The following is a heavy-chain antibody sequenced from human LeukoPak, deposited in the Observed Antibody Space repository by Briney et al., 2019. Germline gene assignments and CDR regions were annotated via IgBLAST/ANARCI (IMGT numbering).Heavy chain of an antibody. D-gene: IGHD1-1*01. V-gene: IGHV4-38-2*01. CDR3: GSNWSDFDY. J-gene: IGHJ4*02. CDR2: LYEGETT. Sequence: SETLSLTCAVYGGSFSGHYWGGFRQPPGKGLEWIGSLYEGETTYYNPSLKTRLTISLDTSKNQFSLRLSSVTAADTAVYYCGSNWSDFDYWGQGILVTVSS. CDR1: GGSFSGHY.